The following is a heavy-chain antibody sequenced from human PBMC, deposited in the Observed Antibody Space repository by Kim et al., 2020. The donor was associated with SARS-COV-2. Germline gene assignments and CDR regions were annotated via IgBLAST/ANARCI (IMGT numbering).Heavy chain of an antibody. V-gene: IGHV3-23*01. Sequence: GGSLRLSCAASGFTFSDYPMYWVRQTPGKGLEWVSRISDSGADRDYAESVKGRFAISRDNSRNTVYLQMNGLRVDDTGVYYCAKRVISTSSSGRAFDSWG. CDR2: ISDSGADR. CDR1: GFTFSDYP. J-gene: IGHJ4*01. D-gene: IGHD6-6*01. CDR3: AKRVISTSSSGRAFDS.